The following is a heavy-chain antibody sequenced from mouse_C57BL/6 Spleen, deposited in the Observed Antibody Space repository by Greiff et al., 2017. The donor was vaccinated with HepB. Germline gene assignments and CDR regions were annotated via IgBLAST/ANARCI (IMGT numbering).Heavy chain of an antibody. J-gene: IGHJ1*03. V-gene: IGHV1-64*01. CDR2: IHPNRGST. CDR3: ARGIWYFDV. Sequence: QVHVKQPGAELVKPGASVKLSCKASGYTFTSYWMHWVKQRPGQGLEWIGMIHPNRGSTNYNEKFKSKATLTVDKSSSTAYMQLSSLTSEDSAVYYCARGIWYFDVWGTGTTVTVSS. CDR1: GYTFTSYW.